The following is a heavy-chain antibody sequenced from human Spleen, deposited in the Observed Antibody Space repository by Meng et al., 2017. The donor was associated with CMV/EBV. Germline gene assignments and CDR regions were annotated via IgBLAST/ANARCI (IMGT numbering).Heavy chain of an antibody. Sequence: ASVKVSCKASGYTFIGYDLHWVRQAPGQGLEWMGWINSKSGGTNYAQRFQGRVTMTRDTSINTVYMELRRLRSDDTAVYFCAKSLYTNYYSTYYGLDVWGQGTTVTVS. D-gene: IGHD3-22*01. CDR2: INSKSGGT. CDR1: GYTFIGYD. V-gene: IGHV1-2*02. J-gene: IGHJ6*02. CDR3: AKSLYTNYYSTYYGLDV.